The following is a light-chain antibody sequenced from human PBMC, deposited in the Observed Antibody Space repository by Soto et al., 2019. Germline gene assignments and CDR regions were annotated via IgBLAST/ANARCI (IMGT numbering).Light chain of an antibody. J-gene: IGKJ3*01. Sequence: DIQMTQSPSSLSASVGDRVTITCRSSQRISNYLNWFQQKPGKAPKLLIYSASSLQSGVPSRFSGSGSGTDFTLTISSXQPEDFATYYCQQSYTTPFTFGPGTKVDTK. V-gene: IGKV1-39*01. CDR3: QQSYTTPFT. CDR2: SAS. CDR1: QRISNY.